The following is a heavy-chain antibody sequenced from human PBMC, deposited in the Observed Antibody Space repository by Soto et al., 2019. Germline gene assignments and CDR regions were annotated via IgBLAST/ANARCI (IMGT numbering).Heavy chain of an antibody. J-gene: IGHJ6*02. Sequence: QITLKESGPTLVKPTQTLTLTRTFSGFSLTTSGVGVAWTRQPPGKALEWLALIYWDGDKRLNPSLKSSLTITKDTSKNQVVLTMTNMDPVDTATYYCAHVPLVRGVRYYGMDVWGQGTTVTVSS. CDR2: IYWDGDK. D-gene: IGHD3-10*01. CDR1: GFSLTTSGVG. CDR3: AHVPLVRGVRYYGMDV. V-gene: IGHV2-5*02.